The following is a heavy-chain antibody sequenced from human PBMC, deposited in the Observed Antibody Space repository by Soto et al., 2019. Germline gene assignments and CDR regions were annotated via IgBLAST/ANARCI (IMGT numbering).Heavy chain of an antibody. J-gene: IGHJ5*02. V-gene: IGHV4-61*01. Sequence: ASETLSLTCSVSGDSVSSDRYFWTWIRQPPGKGLEWIAYISYTGDTNYNPSLKSRVTISVDTSRNQFSLTLTSVTAAGTAVYFCARIVVGATVDLWGQGSLVTVSS. CDR3: ARIVVGATVDL. CDR2: ISYTGDT. CDR1: GDSVSSDRYF. D-gene: IGHD1-26*01.